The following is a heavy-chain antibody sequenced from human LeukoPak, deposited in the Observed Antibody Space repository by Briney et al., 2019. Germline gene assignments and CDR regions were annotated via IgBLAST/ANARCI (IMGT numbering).Heavy chain of an antibody. J-gene: IGHJ1*01. D-gene: IGHD2-2*01. V-gene: IGHV3-53*01. CDR3: AKQFGHCSGASCYPEYFEH. CDR1: GFTVSTTY. CDR2: IYSGGST. Sequence: PGGSLRLSCAASGFTVSTTYMSWVRQAPGKGLEWVSVIYSGGSTYYAGSVKGRFTISRDNSKNTLYLQMNSLRVEDTAVCYCAKQFGHCSGASCYPEYFEHWGQGTLVTVSS.